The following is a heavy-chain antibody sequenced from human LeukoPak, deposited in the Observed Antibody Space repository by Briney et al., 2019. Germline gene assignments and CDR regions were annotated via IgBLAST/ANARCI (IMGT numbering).Heavy chain of an antibody. CDR2: MNPNSGNT. Sequence: ASVKVSCKASGYTFTSYDINWVRRATGQGLEWMGWMNPNSGNTGYAQKFQGRVTMTRNTSISTAYMELSSLRSEDTAVYYCARVPNYYDSSGYYLDWFDPWGQGTLVTVSS. J-gene: IGHJ5*02. CDR1: GYTFTSYD. V-gene: IGHV1-8*01. D-gene: IGHD3-22*01. CDR3: ARVPNYYDSSGYYLDWFDP.